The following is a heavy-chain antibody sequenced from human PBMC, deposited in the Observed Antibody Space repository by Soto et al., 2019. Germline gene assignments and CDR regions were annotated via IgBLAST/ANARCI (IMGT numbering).Heavy chain of an antibody. V-gene: IGHV3-23*01. CDR2: ISGTGYST. CDR1: GFTVSIYD. Sequence: AGGSLRLSCAASGFTVSIYDMNWVRQAPGKGPEWVSSISGTGYSTYYADSVKGRFTISRDNSKNTLYLQMSSLTAEDTAVYYCARQTGPQFFEYWGQGTLVTVSS. J-gene: IGHJ4*02. CDR3: ARQTGPQFFEY.